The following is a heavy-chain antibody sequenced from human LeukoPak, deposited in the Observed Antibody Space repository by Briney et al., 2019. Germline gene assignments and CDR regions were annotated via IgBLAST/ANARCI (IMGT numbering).Heavy chain of an antibody. D-gene: IGHD4-17*01. CDR2: IYYSGST. CDR3: ASPTTMTTAIEY. J-gene: IGHJ4*02. V-gene: IGHV4-39*01. Sequence: PSETLSLTCTVSGVSISSSSYYWGWIRQPPGKGLEWIGSIYYSGSTYYNPSLKSRVTISVDTSKNQFSLNLGSLTAADTAVYYCASPTTMTTAIEYWGQGTLVTVSS. CDR1: GVSISSSSYY.